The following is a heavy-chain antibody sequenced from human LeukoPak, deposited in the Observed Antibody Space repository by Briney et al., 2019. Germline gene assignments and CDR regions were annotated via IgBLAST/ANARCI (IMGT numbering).Heavy chain of an antibody. J-gene: IGHJ4*02. D-gene: IGHD6-13*01. CDR1: GFTFSGYY. Sequence: PGGSLRLSRAASGFTFSGYYMGWVPQAPGKGLEWVFYIWIVGSIIYYGDSVKGRFTISRDNAKSSLYLQMNSLRAEDTAVYYCAKNLLLNISYSSSWYVGFSFDYWGQGTLVTVSS. V-gene: IGHV3-11*01. CDR2: IWIVGSII. CDR3: AKNLLLNISYSSSWYVGFSFDY.